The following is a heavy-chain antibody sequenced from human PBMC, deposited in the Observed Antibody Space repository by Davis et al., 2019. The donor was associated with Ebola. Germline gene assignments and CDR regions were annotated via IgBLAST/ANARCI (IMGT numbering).Heavy chain of an antibody. CDR2: IKQDGSEK. CDR1: GFTFSSYW. J-gene: IGHJ4*02. Sequence: GESLKISCAASGFTFSSYWMSWVRQAPGKGLEWVANIKQDGSEKYYVDSVKGRFTISRDNAKNSLYLQMNSLRAEDTAVYYWARDRGVFGGGVTAIHWGQGTLVTVSS. CDR3: ARDRGVFGGGVTAIH. D-gene: IGHD2-21*02. V-gene: IGHV3-7*03.